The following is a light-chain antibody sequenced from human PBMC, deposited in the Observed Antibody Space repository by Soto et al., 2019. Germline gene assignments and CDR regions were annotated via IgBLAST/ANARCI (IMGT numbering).Light chain of an antibody. Sequence: DIQMTQSPSSLSASVGDRVTITCRASQGISNNLAWYQQKPGKVPRLLIYGASTLQSVVPSRFSGSGSGTDFTLTISSLQPEDVATYYCQKYDSASLTFGQGTKVEFK. J-gene: IGKJ1*01. CDR3: QKYDSASLT. CDR1: QGISNN. CDR2: GAS. V-gene: IGKV1-27*01.